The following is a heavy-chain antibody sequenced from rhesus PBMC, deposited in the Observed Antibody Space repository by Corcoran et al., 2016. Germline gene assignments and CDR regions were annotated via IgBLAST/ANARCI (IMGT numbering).Heavy chain of an antibody. Sequence: EVQLVESGGGLVQPGGSLRLSCTASGFSFGSYGMHWARQAPGKGLEWVSAISSCGTNTCDTGSGKGRCTISRENAKSTLYLQMDSLRDEDTAVYYCVRDGGAAAGKKFDYWGQGVLVTVSS. V-gene: IGHV3-22*01. J-gene: IGHJ4*01. D-gene: IGHD6-25*01. CDR2: ISSCGTNT. CDR1: GFSFGSYG. CDR3: VRDGGAAAGKKFDY.